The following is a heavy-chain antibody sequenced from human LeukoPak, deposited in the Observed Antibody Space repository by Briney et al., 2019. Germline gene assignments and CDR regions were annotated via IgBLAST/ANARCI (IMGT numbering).Heavy chain of an antibody. CDR2: INPNSGGT. V-gene: IGHV1-2*02. D-gene: IGHD3-10*01. CDR1: GYTFTGYY. J-gene: IGHJ4*02. Sequence: ASVKVSCKASGYTFTGYYMHWVRQAPGQGLEWMGWINPNSGGTNYAQKFQGRVTMTRDTSISTAYMELSRLRSDDTAVYYCARDRVTMVRGVPGGYWGQGTLVTVSS. CDR3: ARDRVTMVRGVPGGY.